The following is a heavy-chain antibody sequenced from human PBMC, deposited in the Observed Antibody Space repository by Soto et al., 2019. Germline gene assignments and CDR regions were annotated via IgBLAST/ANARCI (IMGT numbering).Heavy chain of an antibody. J-gene: IGHJ4*02. Sequence: GGPRRLSWAPSGFTFTSFARTWVRQLPGKGLEWVSAISGSGGSTYYADSVKGRFTISRDNSKNTLYLQMNSLRAEDTAVYYCASNRDCSSTSCYIVYWGQGTLVTVSS. D-gene: IGHD2-2*02. V-gene: IGHV3-23*01. CDR1: GFTFTSFA. CDR2: ISGSGGST. CDR3: ASNRDCSSTSCYIVY.